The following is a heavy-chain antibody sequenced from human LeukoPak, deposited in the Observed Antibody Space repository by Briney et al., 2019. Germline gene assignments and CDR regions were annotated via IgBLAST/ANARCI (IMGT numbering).Heavy chain of an antibody. V-gene: IGHV1-46*01. CDR3: ARDSGWLRLRY. Sequence: GASVTVSCKTSGYTFTGYHMHWVRQAPGQGLEWMGRINPSGGSTSYAQKFQGRVTMTRDTSTSTVYMELSSLRSEDTAVYYCARDSGWLRLRYWGQGTLVTVSS. J-gene: IGHJ4*02. D-gene: IGHD5-12*01. CDR2: INPSGGST. CDR1: GYTFTGYH.